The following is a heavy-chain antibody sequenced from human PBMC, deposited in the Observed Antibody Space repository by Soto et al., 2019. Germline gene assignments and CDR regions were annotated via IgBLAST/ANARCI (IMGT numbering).Heavy chain of an antibody. D-gene: IGHD5-18*01. CDR2: IKSKTDRRTT. J-gene: IGHJ6*02. Sequence: GGSLRLSCAASGFTFSNAWMNWVRQAPGKGLEWVDRIKSKTDRRTTDYAAPVKGRFTISRDDSKNTLYLQMNSLKTEDTAVYYCTTVDTAMVWYYYYGMDVWGQGTTVTVSS. CDR1: GFTFSNAW. CDR3: TTVDTAMVWYYYYGMDV. V-gene: IGHV3-15*07.